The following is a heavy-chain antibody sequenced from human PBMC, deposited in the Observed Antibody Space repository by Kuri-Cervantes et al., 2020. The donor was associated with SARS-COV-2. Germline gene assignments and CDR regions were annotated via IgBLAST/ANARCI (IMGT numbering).Heavy chain of an antibody. Sequence: GGSLRLSCAASGFTFSSYWMSWVRQAPGKGLEWVATIKQDGSEKYYVDSVKGRFTISRDNAKNSLYLQTNSLRAEDTAVYYCARDRAYSSSEYNWFDPWGQGTLVTVSS. CDR1: GFTFSSYW. J-gene: IGHJ5*02. CDR3: ARDRAYSSSEYNWFDP. D-gene: IGHD6-6*01. V-gene: IGHV3-7*01. CDR2: IKQDGSEK.